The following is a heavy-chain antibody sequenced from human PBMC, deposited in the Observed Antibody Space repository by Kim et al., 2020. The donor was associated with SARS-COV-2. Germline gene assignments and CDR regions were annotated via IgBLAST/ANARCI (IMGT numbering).Heavy chain of an antibody. CDR3: ARYGDTNGFDY. V-gene: IGHV1-18*01. D-gene: IGHD3-10*01. J-gene: IGHJ4*02. CDR2: T. Sequence: TNYAQRLQGRVTMTTDTSTSTAYMELRSLRSDDTAVYYCARYGDTNGFDYWGQGTLVTVSS.